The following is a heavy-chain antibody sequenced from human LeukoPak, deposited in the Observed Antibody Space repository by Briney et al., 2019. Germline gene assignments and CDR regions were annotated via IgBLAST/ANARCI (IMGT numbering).Heavy chain of an antibody. J-gene: IGHJ5*02. CDR3: ARAHATMVRGADNWFDP. V-gene: IGHV3-30*03. CDR1: GFTFSSYG. Sequence: GRSLRLSCAASGFTFSSYGMHWVRQAPGKGLEWVAVISYDGSNKYYADSVKGRFTISRDNAKNSLYLQMNSLRAEDTAVYYCARAHATMVRGADNWFDPWGQGTLVTVSS. D-gene: IGHD3-10*01. CDR2: ISYDGSNK.